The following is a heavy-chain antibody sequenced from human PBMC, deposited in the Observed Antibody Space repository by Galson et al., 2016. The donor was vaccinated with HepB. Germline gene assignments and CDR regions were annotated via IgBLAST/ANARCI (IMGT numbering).Heavy chain of an antibody. Sequence: SVKVSCKASGYTFTSYGINWVRQAPGQGFEWVGWISPYHGSTKYAQQFQGRVTLTTDTSTSTAYMELRSLRSDDTAVYYCARGLRHDESSVYAYWGQGTLVTVSS. J-gene: IGHJ4*02. V-gene: IGHV1-18*01. CDR3: ARGLRHDESSVYAY. CDR1: GYTFTSYG. CDR2: ISPYHGST. D-gene: IGHD3-22*01.